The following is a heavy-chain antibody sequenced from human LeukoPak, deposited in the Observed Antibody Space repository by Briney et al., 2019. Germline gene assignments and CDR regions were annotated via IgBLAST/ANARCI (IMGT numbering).Heavy chain of an antibody. CDR2: ISGNNANT. Sequence: GASVKVSCKASGYTFSTYAVIWVRQAPGQGLQWMGWISGNNANTIYARNFQGRVTMTTDTSTNSAYMELRSLRSDDSAVYYCARLILDRTGFYYLDYWGQGTPVTVSS. V-gene: IGHV1-18*01. D-gene: IGHD3-22*01. J-gene: IGHJ4*02. CDR3: ARLILDRTGFYYLDY. CDR1: GYTFSTYA.